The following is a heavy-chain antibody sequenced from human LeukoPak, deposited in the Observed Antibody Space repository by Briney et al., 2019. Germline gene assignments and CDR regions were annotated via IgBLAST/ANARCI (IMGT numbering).Heavy chain of an antibody. CDR3: ARAVGRGSGAHFDY. V-gene: IGHV3-11*06. J-gene: IGHJ4*02. CDR2: LSSRSTYA. D-gene: IGHD1-26*01. CDR1: GFSFSDHY. Sequence: PGGSLRLSCAGSGFSFSDHYMSWVRQAPGKGLEWISYLSSRSTYAFYADSVKGRFAISRDDAKNTLYLQMNSLRAEDTAVYYCARAVGRGSGAHFDYWGQGTLVTVSS.